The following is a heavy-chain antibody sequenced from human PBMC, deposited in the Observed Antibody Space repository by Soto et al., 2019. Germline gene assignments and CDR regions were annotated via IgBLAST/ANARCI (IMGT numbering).Heavy chain of an antibody. CDR3: ASAHTNGSSWNDAFDI. Sequence: QVQLVQSGAEVKKPGASVKVSCKASGYTFTTYYIHWVRQAPGQGLEWMGRINPSGGSTTYAQKFKGRVTMNRDTTTSTVYMELNSLRSEDTAVYYCASAHTNGSSWNDAFDIWGRGTMGTVSS. CDR1: GYTFTTYY. D-gene: IGHD6-13*01. V-gene: IGHV1-46*01. CDR2: INPSGGST. J-gene: IGHJ3*02.